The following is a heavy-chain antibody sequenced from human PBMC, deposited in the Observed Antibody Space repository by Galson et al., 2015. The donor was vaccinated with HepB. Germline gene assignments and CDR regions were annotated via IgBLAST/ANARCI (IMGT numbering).Heavy chain of an antibody. CDR1: GFTFSYSW. V-gene: IGHV3-74*01. Sequence: SLRLSCAASGFTFSYSWMHWVRQAPGKGLVWVSRINSDALTTNFADSVKGRFTISRDNSKNTLYLQMNSLRAEDTAVYYCATPSWGVVYWGQGTLVTVSS. D-gene: IGHD3-10*01. CDR2: INSDALTT. CDR3: ATPSWGVVY. J-gene: IGHJ4*02.